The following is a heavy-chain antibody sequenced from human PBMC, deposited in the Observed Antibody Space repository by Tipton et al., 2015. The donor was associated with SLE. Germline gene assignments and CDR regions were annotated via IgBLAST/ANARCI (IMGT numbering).Heavy chain of an antibody. CDR3: ARTLGAIAHTVYDAFDI. CDR2: IYYSGNT. J-gene: IGHJ3*02. V-gene: IGHV4-59*13. Sequence: TLSLTCTVSGGSINSYYWSWIRQPPGKGLEWIGYIYYSGNTDYNPSLKSRVTISVDTSKNQFSLNLRSLTAADTAVYYCARTLGAIAHTVYDAFDIWGQGKMVTVSS. CDR1: GGSINSYY. D-gene: IGHD1-26*01.